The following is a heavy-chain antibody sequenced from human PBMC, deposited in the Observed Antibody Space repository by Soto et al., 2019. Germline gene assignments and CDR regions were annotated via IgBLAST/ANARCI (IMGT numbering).Heavy chain of an antibody. Sequence: PGGSLRLSCAASGFTFSSYAMSWVRQAPGKGLEWVSAISGSGGSTYYADSVKGRFTISRDNSKNTLYLQMNSLRAEDTAVYYCAKDSAGYSYGLYYFDYWGQGTLVTVSS. CDR2: ISGSGGST. V-gene: IGHV3-23*01. J-gene: IGHJ4*02. D-gene: IGHD5-18*01. CDR3: AKDSAGYSYGLYYFDY. CDR1: GFTFSSYA.